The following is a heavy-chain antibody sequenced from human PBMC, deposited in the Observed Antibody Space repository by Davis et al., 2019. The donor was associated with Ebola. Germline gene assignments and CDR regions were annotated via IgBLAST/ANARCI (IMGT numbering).Heavy chain of an antibody. CDR3: AKVQTGDPDAFDS. J-gene: IGHJ3*02. CDR2: ISGSGGSA. CDR1: GFTFSSYA. D-gene: IGHD7-27*01. V-gene: IGHV3-23*01. Sequence: PGGSLRLSCAASGFTFSSYAMSWVRQAPGKGLEWVSAISGSGGSAYYADSVKGRFTISRDNSKNTLYLQMNSLRAEDTAVYYCAKVQTGDPDAFDSWGQGTMVTGSS.